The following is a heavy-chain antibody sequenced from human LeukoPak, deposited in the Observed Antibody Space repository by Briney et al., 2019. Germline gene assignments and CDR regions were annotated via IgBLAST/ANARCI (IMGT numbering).Heavy chain of an antibody. CDR1: GRSISSGGYC. V-gene: IGHV4-31*03. CDR3: ARGCGPFSYFYY. CDR2: IYYSGST. J-gene: IGHJ4*02. Sequence: SHTLSLTCTVSGRSISSGGYCWSWLRQHPGKGLEWFGYIYYSGSTYYNPSLKSRVTISVDTSKNQFSLKLSSVTAADTAVYYCARGCGPFSYFYYWGQGTLVTVSS.